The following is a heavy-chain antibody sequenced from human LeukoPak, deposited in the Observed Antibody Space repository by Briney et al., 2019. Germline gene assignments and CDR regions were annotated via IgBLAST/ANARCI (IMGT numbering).Heavy chain of an antibody. Sequence: GGSLRLSCAASGFTFSSYAMHWVRQAPGKGLEWVAVISYDGSNKYYADSVKGRFAISRDNSKNTLYLQMNSLRAEDTAVYYCARDHSITWYGWFDPWGQGTLVTVSS. CDR3: ARDHSITWYGWFDP. CDR2: ISYDGSNK. CDR1: GFTFSSYA. V-gene: IGHV3-30*09. J-gene: IGHJ5*02. D-gene: IGHD6-13*01.